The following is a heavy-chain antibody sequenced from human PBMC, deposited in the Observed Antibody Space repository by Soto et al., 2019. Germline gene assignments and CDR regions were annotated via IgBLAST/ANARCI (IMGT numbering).Heavy chain of an antibody. D-gene: IGHD3-22*01. CDR3: ARQTDSYYTFDAFDI. J-gene: IGHJ3*02. Sequence: PSETLSLTCTVSGGSITSSSYYWGWIRQPPGKGLEWIGNIYYSGSTYYNPSLKSRVTISVDTSKNQFSLKLSSVTAADTAVYYCARQTDSYYTFDAFDIWGQGTMVTVSS. CDR2: IYYSGST. CDR1: GGSITSSSYY. V-gene: IGHV4-39*01.